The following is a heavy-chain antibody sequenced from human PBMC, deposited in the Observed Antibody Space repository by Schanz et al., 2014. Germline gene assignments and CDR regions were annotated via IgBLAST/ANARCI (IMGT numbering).Heavy chain of an antibody. CDR3: AKGRFGELSAFDI. D-gene: IGHD3-10*01. CDR1: GFIFSSYG. V-gene: IGHV3-7*03. CDR2: IKRDGSEK. Sequence: ERLVESGGGVVQPGRSLRLSCAASGFIFSSYGMHWVRQAPGKGLEWVANIKRDGSEKNYLDSVKGRFTISRDNAKNSLFLQMNSLRAEDTAVYYCAKGRFGELSAFDIWGQGTMVTVSS. J-gene: IGHJ3*02.